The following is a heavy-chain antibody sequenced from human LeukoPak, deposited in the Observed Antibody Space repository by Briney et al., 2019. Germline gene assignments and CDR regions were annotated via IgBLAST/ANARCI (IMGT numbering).Heavy chain of an antibody. CDR2: ISSSGSTI. CDR1: GFTFSNYY. CDR3: ARVSRGQQLVRGVYDY. V-gene: IGHV3-11*04. J-gene: IGHJ4*02. Sequence: GGSLRLSCAASGFTFSNYYMSWIRQAPGKGLEWVSYISSSGSTIYYADSVKGRFTISRDNAKNSLYPQMNSLRAEDTAVYYCARVSRGQQLVRGVYDYWGQGTLVTVSS. D-gene: IGHD6-13*01.